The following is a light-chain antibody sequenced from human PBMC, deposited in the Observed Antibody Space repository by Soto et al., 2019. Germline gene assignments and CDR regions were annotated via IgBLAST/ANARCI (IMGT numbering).Light chain of an antibody. Sequence: QLVLTQSPSASASLGASVNLTCTLSSGHSNYAIAWHQQQPEKGPRYLMKLNSDGSHSKGDGIPDRFSGSSSGAERYLTISSLQSEDEAGYYCQTGGAGMVFGGGTKLTVL. CDR3: QTGGAGMV. CDR2: LNSDGSH. J-gene: IGLJ2*01. CDR1: SGHSNYA. V-gene: IGLV4-69*01.